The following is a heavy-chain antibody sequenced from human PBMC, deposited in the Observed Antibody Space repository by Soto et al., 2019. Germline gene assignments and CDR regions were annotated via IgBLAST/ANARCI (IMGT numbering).Heavy chain of an antibody. Sequence: SQTLSLTCXISGDSVSSNSAAWNWIRQSPSRGLEWLGRTYYRSKWYNDYAVSVKSRITINPDTSKNQFSLQLNSVTPEDTAVYYCARDPGGIPMVRGVIITTDYYGMDVWGQGTTVTVSS. D-gene: IGHD3-10*01. CDR1: GDSVSSNSAA. CDR2: TYYRSKWYN. CDR3: ARDPGGIPMVRGVIITTDYYGMDV. V-gene: IGHV6-1*01. J-gene: IGHJ6*02.